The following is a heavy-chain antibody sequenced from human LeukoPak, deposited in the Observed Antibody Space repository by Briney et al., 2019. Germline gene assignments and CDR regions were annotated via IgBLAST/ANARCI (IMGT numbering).Heavy chain of an antibody. CDR2: IYYSGST. CDR3: ARGDIVVVPAAIGENYYYYYGMDV. D-gene: IGHD2-2*01. Sequence: PSETLSLTCTVSGGSISSGGYYWSWIRQHPGKGLEWIGYIYYSGSTYYNPSLKSRVTISVDTSKNQFSLKLSSVTAADTAVYYCARGDIVVVPAAIGENYYYYYGMDVWGQGTTVTVSS. V-gene: IGHV4-31*03. J-gene: IGHJ6*02. CDR1: GGSISSGGYY.